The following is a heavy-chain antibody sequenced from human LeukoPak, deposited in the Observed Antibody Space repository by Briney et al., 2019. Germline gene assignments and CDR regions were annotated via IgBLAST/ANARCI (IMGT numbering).Heavy chain of an antibody. V-gene: IGHV4-39*07. CDR1: GGSISSSSYY. CDR3: ARSGDYSSSWFGAFDS. CDR2: IYYSGST. Sequence: SETLSLTCTVSGGSISSSSYYWGWIRQPPGEGLEWIGSIYYSGSTYYNPSLKSRVTISVDTSKNQFSLKLSSVTAADTAVYYCARSGDYSSSWFGAFDSWGQGTMVSVSS. J-gene: IGHJ3*02. D-gene: IGHD6-13*01.